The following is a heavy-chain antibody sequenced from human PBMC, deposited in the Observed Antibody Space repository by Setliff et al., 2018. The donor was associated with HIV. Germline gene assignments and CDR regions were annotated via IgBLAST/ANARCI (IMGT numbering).Heavy chain of an antibody. Sequence: SETLSLTCAVSGGSISSNWWSWVRQSPGKGLEWIGEISHGGSTHYNPSLQSRVTISVDKSKSQFSLKLNSVTAADTAVYYCGGNGYYSIDYWGQGTLVTVSS. V-gene: IGHV4-4*02. CDR1: GGSISSNW. D-gene: IGHD3-22*01. CDR3: GGNGYYSIDY. J-gene: IGHJ4*02. CDR2: ISHGGST.